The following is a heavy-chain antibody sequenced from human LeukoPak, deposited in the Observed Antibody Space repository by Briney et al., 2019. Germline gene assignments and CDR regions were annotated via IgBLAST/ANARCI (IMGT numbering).Heavy chain of an antibody. V-gene: IGHV1-46*01. CDR3: ARDSNYYYYYMDV. CDR1: GYTFTSYY. CDR2: INPSGGST. D-gene: IGHD4-11*01. Sequence: ASVKVSCKASGYTFTSYYMHWVRQAPGQGLEWMGIINPSGGSTSYAQKFQGRVTMTRDMSTSTVYMELSSPRSEDTAVYYCARDSNYYYYYMDVWGKGTTVTVSS. J-gene: IGHJ6*03.